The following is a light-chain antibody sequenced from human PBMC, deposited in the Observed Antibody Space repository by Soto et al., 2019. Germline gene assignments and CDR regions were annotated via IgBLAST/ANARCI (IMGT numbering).Light chain of an antibody. J-gene: IGLJ2*01. CDR2: DVS. Sequence: QSALTQPASVSGSPGQSITISCTGTSSDVGSYNYVSWYQQYPGKAPTLMIYDVSNRPSGVSYRFSGSKSGKTASLTISGLQAEDEADYYCSSYTTSSTHVVFGGGTKLTVL. V-gene: IGLV2-14*01. CDR3: SSYTTSSTHVV. CDR1: SSDVGSYNY.